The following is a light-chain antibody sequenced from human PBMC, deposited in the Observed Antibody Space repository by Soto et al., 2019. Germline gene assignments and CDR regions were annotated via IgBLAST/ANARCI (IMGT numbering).Light chain of an antibody. CDR1: SSSIGSND. V-gene: IGLV1-47*01. CDR2: RNY. Sequence: QSVLTQPPSASGTPGQRVTISCSGSSSSIGSNDVYWYQQFPGAAPKLLIYRNYQRPSGVPDRFSASKSGTSASLAISGFRSEDEAEYYCATSDDSLNGHILFGGGTKLTVL. CDR3: ATSDDSLNGHIL. J-gene: IGLJ3*02.